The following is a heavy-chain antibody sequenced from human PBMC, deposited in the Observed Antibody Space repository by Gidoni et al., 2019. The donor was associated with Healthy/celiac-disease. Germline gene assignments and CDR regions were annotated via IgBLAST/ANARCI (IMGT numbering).Heavy chain of an antibody. V-gene: IGHV3-23*01. CDR3: AIAVITVTIFGVVDY. CDR2: ISGGGGST. J-gene: IGHJ4*02. D-gene: IGHD3-3*01. CDR1: GLTVSSYA. Sequence: EVELLEYGGGLVQPGGSRKLPCPASGLTVSSYAMSWVRQAPGKGLGWVSAISGGGGSTYYADSVKGRCTISRDNSKNTLYLQIISLRAEDTAVYYCAIAVITVTIFGVVDYWGQGTLVTVSS.